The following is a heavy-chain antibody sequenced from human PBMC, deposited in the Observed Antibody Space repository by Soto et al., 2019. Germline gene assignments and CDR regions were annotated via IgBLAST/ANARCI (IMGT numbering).Heavy chain of an antibody. D-gene: IGHD2-15*01. V-gene: IGHV1-3*01. J-gene: IGHJ6*02. Sequence: QVQLVQSGAEVKKPGASVTVSCKASGYTFSNYALHWVRQAPGQRLEWLGWINAGNGYTQYSQNFQGRVTLTRDTAATTAYMELRSLRSEDTALYYCARVLDCSGGRCLEDDYYGWDVWGQETTVTVSS. CDR2: INAGNGYT. CDR3: ARVLDCSGGRCLEDDYYGWDV. CDR1: GYTFSNYA.